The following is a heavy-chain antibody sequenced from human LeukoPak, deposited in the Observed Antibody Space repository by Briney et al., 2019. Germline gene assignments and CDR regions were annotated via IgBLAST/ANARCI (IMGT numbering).Heavy chain of an antibody. J-gene: IGHJ5*02. V-gene: IGHV1-18*01. D-gene: IGHD3-10*01. CDR2: ISPYNGNT. Sequence: ASVKVSCKASGYTFTSYGTNWVRQAPGQGLEWVGWISPYNGNTNSAQKLQGRVTMTTDTSTTTAYMELRSPRSDDTAVYYCARTPRGLPSFNWFDPWGQGTLVTVSS. CDR3: ARTPRGLPSFNWFDP. CDR1: GYTFTSYG.